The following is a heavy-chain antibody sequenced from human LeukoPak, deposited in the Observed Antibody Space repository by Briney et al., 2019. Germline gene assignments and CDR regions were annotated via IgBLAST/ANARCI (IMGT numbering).Heavy chain of an antibody. D-gene: IGHD3-10*01. V-gene: IGHV4-39*07. CDR3: TRSDGYGLVGI. CDR2: FYSSGST. CDR1: GVSISCGSNY. J-gene: IGHJ3*01. Sequence: SETLSLTCSVSGVSISCGSNYWGCIRQPPGKTLEWIGSFYSSGSTYYNSSLKSRIIILIDTSKNHFSLTLSSVTAADTAVYYCTRSDGYGLVGIWGQGTMVTVSS.